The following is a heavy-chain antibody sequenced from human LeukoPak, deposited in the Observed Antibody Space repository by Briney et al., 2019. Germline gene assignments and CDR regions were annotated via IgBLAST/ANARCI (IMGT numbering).Heavy chain of an antibody. CDR1: GFTFSTYS. CDR3: ARDRFYGSGSYQNAGGCFDN. J-gene: IGHJ4*02. CDR2: ISSSSSTV. D-gene: IGHD3-10*01. V-gene: IGHV3-48*02. Sequence: GGSLRLSCAASGFTFSTYSMNWVRQAPGKGLEWVPYISSSSSTVFYADSVKGRFTVSRDNARTSLYLQLNSLRDEDTALYYCARDRFYGSGSYQNAGGCFDNWGQGTLVTVSS.